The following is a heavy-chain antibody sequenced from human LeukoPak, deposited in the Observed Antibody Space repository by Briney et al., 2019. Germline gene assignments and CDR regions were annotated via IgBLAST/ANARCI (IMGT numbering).Heavy chain of an antibody. V-gene: IGHV1-18*01. CDR1: VYTFTSYG. J-gene: IGHJ4*02. CDR3: ARDRTNPIAEAGGDY. CDR2: ISAYNGNT. Sequence: ASVKLSCKASVYTFTSYGISWVRQAPGQGLEWKGWISAYNGNTNYAQKLQSRVTMTTDTSTSTAYMELRSLSSADTDVYYCARDRTNPIAEAGGDYWGQGTLVTVSS. D-gene: IGHD6-13*01.